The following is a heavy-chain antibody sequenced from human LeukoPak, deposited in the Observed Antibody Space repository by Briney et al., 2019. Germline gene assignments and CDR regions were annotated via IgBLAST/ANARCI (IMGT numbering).Heavy chain of an antibody. J-gene: IGHJ4*02. D-gene: IGHD6-19*01. CDR1: GGSFSGYY. Sequence: SETLSLTCAVYGGSFSGYYWSWIRQPPGKGLEWIGEINHSGSTNYNPSLKSRVTISVDTSKNQFSLKLSSVTAADTAVYYCARVGVAVAGTRGDYWGQGTLVTVSS. CDR3: ARVGVAVAGTRGDY. CDR2: INHSGST. V-gene: IGHV4-34*01.